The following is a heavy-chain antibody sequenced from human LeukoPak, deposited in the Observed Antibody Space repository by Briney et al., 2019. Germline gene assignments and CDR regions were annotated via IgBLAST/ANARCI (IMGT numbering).Heavy chain of an antibody. V-gene: IGHV3-23*01. J-gene: IGHJ4*02. CDR1: GITLSNYG. CDR2: IIDSAGRT. Sequence: GGSPRLSCAVSGITLSNYGMSWVREAPGKGLECVAGIIDSAGRTNYADSVKGRFTISRDNPKNTLYLQMNSLRAEDPAVYFCAKRGVVIRVILVGFHKEAYYFDSWGQGDLVTVSS. CDR3: AKRGVVIRVILVGFHKEAYYFDS. D-gene: IGHD2-21*01.